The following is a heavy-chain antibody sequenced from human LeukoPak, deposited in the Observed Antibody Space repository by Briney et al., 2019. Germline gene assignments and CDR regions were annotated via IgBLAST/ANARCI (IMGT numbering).Heavy chain of an antibody. J-gene: IGHJ5*02. D-gene: IGHD1-1*01. V-gene: IGHV3-33*01. Sequence: PGRSLRLSCAASGFTFSSYGLHWVRQAPGKGLEWVAVIWYDGSNKYYPDSVKGRFTISRDDSKNTLYLQMNSLRAKDTAVYYCARDSGPLDTWGQGTLVTVSS. CDR3: ARDSGPLDT. CDR1: GFTFSSYG. CDR2: IWYDGSNK.